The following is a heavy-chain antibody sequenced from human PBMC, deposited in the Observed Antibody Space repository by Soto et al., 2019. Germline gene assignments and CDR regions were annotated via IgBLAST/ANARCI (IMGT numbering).Heavy chain of an antibody. V-gene: IGHV4-31*02. CDR3: ARAPTIFGVVIHHDAFDI. Sequence: SETLSLTCTVSGGSISSGGYYWSWIRQHPGKGLEWIGYIYYSGSTYYNPSLKSRVTISVDTSKNQFSLKLSSVTAADTAVYYCARAPTIFGVVIHHDAFDIWGQGTMVTVSS. D-gene: IGHD3-3*01. CDR1: GGSISSGGYY. J-gene: IGHJ3*02. CDR2: IYYSGST.